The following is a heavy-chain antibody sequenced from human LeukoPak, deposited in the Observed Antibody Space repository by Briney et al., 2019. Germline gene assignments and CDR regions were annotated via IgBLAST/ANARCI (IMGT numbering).Heavy chain of an antibody. CDR2: ITSTSDTV. CDR1: GFTFSSHA. Sequence: GGSLRLSCAASGFTFSSHAMTWVRQAPGEGLEWLSYITSTSDTVYYADSVKGRFTSSRDNAKNSVYLQMNSLRAEDTAVYYCARSSGYPYFDYWGQGTLVTVSS. D-gene: IGHD3-22*01. V-gene: IGHV3-48*01. J-gene: IGHJ4*02. CDR3: ARSSGYPYFDY.